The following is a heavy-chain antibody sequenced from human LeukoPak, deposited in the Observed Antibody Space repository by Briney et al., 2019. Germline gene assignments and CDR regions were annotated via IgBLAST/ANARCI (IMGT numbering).Heavy chain of an antibody. J-gene: IGHJ4*02. CDR3: AKEQHIRHCSEGVCMEGYYFDY. CDR2: LSRGGGST. V-gene: IGHV3-23*01. Sequence: GGSLRLSCTGSGFNFNMFAIDWVRQAPGQGLEWVSGLSRGGGSTNYADSVKGRFTISRDKSKNMVILQMNSLRPEDTAVYYCAKEQHIRHCSEGVCMEGYYFDYWGQGTLVTVSS. CDR1: GFNFNMFA. D-gene: IGHD2-8*01.